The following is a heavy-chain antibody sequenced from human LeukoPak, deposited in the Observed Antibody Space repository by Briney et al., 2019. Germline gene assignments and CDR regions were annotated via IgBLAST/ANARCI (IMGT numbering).Heavy chain of an antibody. J-gene: IGHJ4*02. Sequence: PSQTLSLTCTVSGGSITSGDYYWSRIRQPPGKGLEWIGYIYYSANTDYNPSLKSRVTILVDTPKNHFSLRLSSVTAADTAVYYCARDLRSYFDYWGQGTLVTVSS. D-gene: IGHD3-9*01. V-gene: IGHV4-61*03. CDR1: GGSITSGDYY. CDR2: IYYSANT. CDR3: ARDLRSYFDY.